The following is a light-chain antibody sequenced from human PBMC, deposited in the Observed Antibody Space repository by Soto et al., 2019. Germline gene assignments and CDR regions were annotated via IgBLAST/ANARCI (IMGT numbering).Light chain of an antibody. CDR2: DVS. CDR3: CSYAGSYPVV. V-gene: IGLV2-11*01. Sequence: QSALTQPRSVSGSPGQSVTISCTGTSSDVGGYNYVSWYQQHPGKAPKLMIYDVSKRPSGVPDRFSGSKSGNTASLTISGHQAEDEADYYCCSYAGSYPVVFGGGTKLTVL. CDR1: SSDVGGYNY. J-gene: IGLJ2*01.